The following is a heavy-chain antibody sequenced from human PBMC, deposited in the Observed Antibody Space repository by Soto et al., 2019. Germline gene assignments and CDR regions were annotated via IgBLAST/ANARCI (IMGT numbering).Heavy chain of an antibody. CDR2: IYYSGST. Sequence: SLTCTVSGGSISSYYWSWIRQPPGKGLEWIGYIYYSGSTNYNPSLKSRVTIPVDTSKNQFSLKLSSVTAADTAVYYCARLDYDFWSGYRMDVWGKGTTVTVSS. CDR1: GGSISSYY. CDR3: ARLDYDFWSGYRMDV. J-gene: IGHJ6*04. V-gene: IGHV4-59*01. D-gene: IGHD3-3*01.